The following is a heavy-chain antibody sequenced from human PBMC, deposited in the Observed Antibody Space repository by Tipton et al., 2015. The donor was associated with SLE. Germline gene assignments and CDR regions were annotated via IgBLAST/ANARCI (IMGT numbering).Heavy chain of an antibody. V-gene: IGHV4-59*01. CDR1: GGSISSYY. CDR3: ARGSAVITSGYYYYYMDV. J-gene: IGHJ6*03. CDR2: IYYSGST. Sequence: TLSLTCTVSGGSISSYYWSWIRQPPGKGLEWIGYIYYSGSTNYNPYLKSRVTISVDTSKNQFSLKLSSVTAADTAVYYCARGSAVITSGYYYYYMDVWGKGSSVTVSS. D-gene: IGHD3-22*01.